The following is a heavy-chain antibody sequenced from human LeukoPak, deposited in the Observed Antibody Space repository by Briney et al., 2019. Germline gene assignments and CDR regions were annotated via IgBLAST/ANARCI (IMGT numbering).Heavy chain of an antibody. CDR1: SYTFSSYA. CDR3: AREAEMTTVSIERAAYSHAFDI. Sequence: ASVKVSCRASSYTFSSYAVVWLRQAPGQGLEWMGWITSSNGKTKFAQKFQARVTMTTETSTSTAYMELRSLRSDDTAVYFCAREAEMTTVSIERAAYSHAFDIWGQGTVVTVSS. J-gene: IGHJ3*02. D-gene: IGHD5-24*01. V-gene: IGHV1-18*04. CDR2: ITSSNGKT.